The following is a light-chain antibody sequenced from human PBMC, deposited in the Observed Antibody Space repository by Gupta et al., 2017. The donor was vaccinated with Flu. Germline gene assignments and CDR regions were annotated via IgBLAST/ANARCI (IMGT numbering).Light chain of an antibody. V-gene: IGKV2-28*01. J-gene: IGKJ1*01. CDR2: LSS. CDR3: MQHVQTFSRT. CDR1: QSLLQSNGYNY. Sequence: TPGEPATISCRTSQSLLQSNGYNYMNRYMQRPGQTPQLLIYLSSHRDSGVPDRFSDRGSGTDFTLRISSEEAEDVGVYRAMQHVQTFSRTFGQGTKVEIK.